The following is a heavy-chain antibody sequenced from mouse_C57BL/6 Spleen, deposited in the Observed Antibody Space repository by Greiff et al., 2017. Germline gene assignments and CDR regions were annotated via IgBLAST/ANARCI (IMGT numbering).Heavy chain of an antibody. CDR2: IDPETGGT. V-gene: IGHV1-15*01. J-gene: IGHJ2*01. CDR1: GYTFTDYE. Sequence: QVQLQQSGAELVRPGASVTLSCKASGYTFTDYEMHWVQQTPVHGLEWIGAIDPETGGTAYNQKFKGKAILTADKSSSTAYMELRSLTSEDSAVYFCTRVTTVVATGYFDYWGQGTTLTVSS. D-gene: IGHD1-1*01. CDR3: TRVTTVVATGYFDY.